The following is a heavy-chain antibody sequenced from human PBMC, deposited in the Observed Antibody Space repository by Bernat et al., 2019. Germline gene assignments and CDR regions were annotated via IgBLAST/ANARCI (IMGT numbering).Heavy chain of an antibody. D-gene: IGHD3-16*02. V-gene: IGHV4-39*01. CDR1: GGSISSSSYY. J-gene: IGHJ6*02. Sequence: QLQLQESGPGLVKPSETLSLTCTVSGGSISSSSYYWGWIRQPPGKGLEWIGSIYYSGSTYYNPSLKSRVTISVDTSKNQFSLKLSSVTAADTAVYYCARVKMITFGGVIGTYYYGMDVWGQGTTVTVSS. CDR2: IYYSGST. CDR3: ARVKMITFGGVIGTYYYGMDV.